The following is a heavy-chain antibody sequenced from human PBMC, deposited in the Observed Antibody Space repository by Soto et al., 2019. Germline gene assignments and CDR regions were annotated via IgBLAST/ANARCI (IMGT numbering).Heavy chain of an antibody. V-gene: IGHV3-30*18. Sequence: QVQLVESGGGVVQPGRSLRLSCAASGFIFSDFGMHWVRQSPGRGLEWVADISDDGTEKHYADSVKGRFNISRDNTKNTLYLQMSSLRAEDTAGYYCAKQSAGWEHVYFVDWGHGTRLTVSS. CDR1: GFIFSDFG. CDR3: AKQSAGWEHVYFVD. CDR2: ISDDGTEK. D-gene: IGHD1-26*01. J-gene: IGHJ4*01.